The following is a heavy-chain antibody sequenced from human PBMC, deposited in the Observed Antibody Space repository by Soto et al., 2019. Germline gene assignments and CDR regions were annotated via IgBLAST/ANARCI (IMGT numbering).Heavy chain of an antibody. J-gene: IGHJ5*02. V-gene: IGHV4-4*07. D-gene: IGHD3-16*01. CDR2: IYASGTT. Sequence: QVQLLESGPGLVKPSETLALTCNVSGSPINGFFWSWVRQPAGKGLEWIGRIYASGTTDFNPSLKSRVRMSVDVSKTQVFLTLTAVSAADTAVDYCVRDGSKTLREWFDPWGGGLSVTVSS. CDR1: GSPINGFF. CDR3: VRDGSKTLREWFDP.